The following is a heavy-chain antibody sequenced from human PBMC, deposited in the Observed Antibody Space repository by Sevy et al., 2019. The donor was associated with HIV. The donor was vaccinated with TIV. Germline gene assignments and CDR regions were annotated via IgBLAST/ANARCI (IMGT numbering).Heavy chain of an antibody. CDR1: GFTVSSNY. Sequence: GGSLRLSCAASGFTVSSNYMSWVRQAPGKGLEWVSVIYSDASTYYADSVKGRFTISRDNSKNMLYLQMNSLRAEDTAVYYCARSPKRLDFDYWGQGTLVTVSS. CDR2: IYSDAST. V-gene: IGHV3-53*01. D-gene: IGHD6-25*01. J-gene: IGHJ4*02. CDR3: ARSPKRLDFDY.